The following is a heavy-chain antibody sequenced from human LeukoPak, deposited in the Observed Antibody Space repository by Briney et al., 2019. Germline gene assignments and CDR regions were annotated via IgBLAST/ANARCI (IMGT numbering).Heavy chain of an antibody. CDR2: IYSGGST. CDR1: GFTVSSTY. J-gene: IGHJ4*02. Sequence: GGSLRLSCAASGFTVSSTYMSWVRQAPGKGLEWVSVIYSGGSTCYADSVKGRFTISRDNSKNTLYLQMNSLRAEDTAVYYCARDRLYSSSSEDYWGQGTLVTVSS. CDR3: ARDRLYSSSSEDY. D-gene: IGHD6-6*01. V-gene: IGHV3-53*01.